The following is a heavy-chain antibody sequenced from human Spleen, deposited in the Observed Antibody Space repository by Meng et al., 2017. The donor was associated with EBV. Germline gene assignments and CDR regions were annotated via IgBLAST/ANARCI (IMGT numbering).Heavy chain of an antibody. J-gene: IGHJ4*02. Sequence: QVQLVQSGAEVKEPXXSXKVSCKASGYTFSGAYIHWVRQAPGQGLQWMGRIDPNSGDTNYAHNFQGRVTMTRDTPINTAYMELSRLRSDDTALFFCARGVTTPDYWGQGTLVTVSS. CDR2: IDPNSGDT. CDR1: GYTFSGAY. V-gene: IGHV1-2*06. D-gene: IGHD4-17*01. CDR3: ARGVTTPDY.